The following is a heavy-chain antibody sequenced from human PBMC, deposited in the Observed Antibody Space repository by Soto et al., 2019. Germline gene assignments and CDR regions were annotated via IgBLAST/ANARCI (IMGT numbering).Heavy chain of an antibody. V-gene: IGHV1-18*01. CDR2: IIAYNGNT. J-gene: IGHJ4*02. CDR3: ARVGSPADY. CDR1: GYTFTSYG. Sequence: QVQLVQSGAEVKKPGASVKVSCKASGYTFTSYGISWVRQAPGQGIEWMGWIIAYNGNTNYGQKLQGRVTQTTATSTSTAYMELRSPRSDDTAVYYCARVGSPADYLGPGTLVTASS. D-gene: IGHD2-2*01.